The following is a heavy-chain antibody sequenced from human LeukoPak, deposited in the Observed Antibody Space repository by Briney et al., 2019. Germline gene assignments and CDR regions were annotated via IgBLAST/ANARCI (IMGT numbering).Heavy chain of an antibody. J-gene: IGHJ5*02. CDR1: GVSIDSSTYY. CDR3: ARTNYYGSGSYYPDL. D-gene: IGHD3-10*01. V-gene: IGHV4-39*01. Sequence: SETLSLTCTVSGVSIDSSTYYWGWIRQPPGEGLEWIGYIHYTGSTYYNPSLKSRVTLSADTSKNQFSLRLSSVTAADTAVYYCARTNYYGSGSYYPDLWGQGTLVTVSS. CDR2: IHYTGST.